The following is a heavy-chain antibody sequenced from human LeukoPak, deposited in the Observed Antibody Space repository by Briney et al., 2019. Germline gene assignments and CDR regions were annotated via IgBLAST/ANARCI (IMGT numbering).Heavy chain of an antibody. CDR3: AREMREEQWLSVDY. J-gene: IGHJ4*02. Sequence: GGSLRLSCAASGFTFSSYSMNWVRQAPGKGLEWVSSISSSSSYIYYADSVKGRFTISRDNAKNSLYLQMNSLRAEDTAVYYCAREMREEQWLSVDYWGQGILVTVSS. CDR1: GFTFSSYS. CDR2: ISSSSSYI. V-gene: IGHV3-21*01. D-gene: IGHD6-19*01.